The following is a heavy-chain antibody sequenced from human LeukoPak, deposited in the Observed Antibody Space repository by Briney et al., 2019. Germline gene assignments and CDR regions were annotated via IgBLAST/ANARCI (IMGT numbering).Heavy chain of an antibody. J-gene: IGHJ3*02. Sequence: QAGGSLRLSCAASGFTFSSYAMHWVRQAPGKGLEWVAVISYDGSNKYYADSVKGRFTISRDNSKNTLYLQMNSLRAEDTAVYYCAGEGYDSSGLIEVCAFDIWGQGTMVTVSS. CDR3: AGEGYDSSGLIEVCAFDI. V-gene: IGHV3-30-3*01. CDR1: GFTFSSYA. CDR2: ISYDGSNK. D-gene: IGHD3-22*01.